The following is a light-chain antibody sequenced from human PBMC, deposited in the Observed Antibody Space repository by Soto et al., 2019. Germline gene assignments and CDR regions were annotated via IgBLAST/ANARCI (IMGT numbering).Light chain of an antibody. V-gene: IGKV3-15*01. CDR2: GAS. CDR1: QSVRIN. Sequence: EIVMTQSPVTLSVSPGERATLSCRASQSVRINLAWYQQKPGQAPRLLIYGASTRATGIPARFSGSGSGTEFTLTISSLQSEDFAVYYCQQYNNWPPSWTFGQGTKVDI. CDR3: QQYNNWPPSWT. J-gene: IGKJ1*01.